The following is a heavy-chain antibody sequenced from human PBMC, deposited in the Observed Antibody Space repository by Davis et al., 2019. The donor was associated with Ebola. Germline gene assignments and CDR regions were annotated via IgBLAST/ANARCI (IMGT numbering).Heavy chain of an antibody. Sequence: GESLNISCAAPGFTVSSNYMSWVRQAPGKGLEWVSVIYSGGSTYYADSVKGRFTISRDNSKNTLYLQMNSLRAEDTAVYYCARDQAMERGYYYYGMDVWGQGTTVTVSS. CDR3: ARDQAMERGYYYYGMDV. CDR2: IYSGGST. D-gene: IGHD5-18*01. V-gene: IGHV3-53*01. J-gene: IGHJ6*02. CDR1: GFTVSSNY.